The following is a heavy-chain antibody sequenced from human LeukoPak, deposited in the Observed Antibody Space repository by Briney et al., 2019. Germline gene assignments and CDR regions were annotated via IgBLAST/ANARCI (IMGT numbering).Heavy chain of an antibody. J-gene: IGHJ4*02. CDR1: GFTFSSYG. V-gene: IGHV3-30*02. Sequence: GGSLRLSCAASGFTFSSYGMHWVRQAPGKVLDWVAFIHHDGSNKYYADSVRGRFTISRDNSKNTLYLQMNSLRAEDTAVYYCAKEGGGATYFDYWGQGTLVTVSS. CDR3: AKEGGGATYFDY. CDR2: IHHDGSNK. D-gene: IGHD1-26*01.